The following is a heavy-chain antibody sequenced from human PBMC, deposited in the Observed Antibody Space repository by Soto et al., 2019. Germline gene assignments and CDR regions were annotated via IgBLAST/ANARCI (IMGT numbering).Heavy chain of an antibody. V-gene: IGHV4-61*01. J-gene: IGHJ4*02. Sequence: KPSETLSLTCSVSGGSVSNKTYYWSWVRQPPGKRLEWIGYVYYRGTTNYNPSLKSRVTISVDLSKNQFSLRLSSVTTADTALYYCARTTAVPNTLRSRYFFDYWGQGTLVTVSS. CDR2: VYYRGTT. CDR3: ARTTAVPNTLRSRYFFDY. D-gene: IGHD4-17*01. CDR1: GGSVSNKTYY.